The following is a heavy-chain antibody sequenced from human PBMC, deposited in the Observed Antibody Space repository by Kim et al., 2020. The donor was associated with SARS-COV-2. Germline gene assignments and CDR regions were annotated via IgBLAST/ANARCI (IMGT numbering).Heavy chain of an antibody. J-gene: IGHJ5*02. CDR1: GGSISSGDYY. V-gene: IGHV4-31*03. D-gene: IGHD3-22*01. CDR2: IFNSGVT. Sequence: SETLSLTCTVSGGSISSGDYYWSWIRQHPGKGLEWIGYIFNSGVTYYNPSLKSRITISVDTSKNQFSLKLTSVTAADTAVYYCARYHFYDSSGPQNWFDPWGQGTLVTVSS. CDR3: ARYHFYDSSGPQNWFDP.